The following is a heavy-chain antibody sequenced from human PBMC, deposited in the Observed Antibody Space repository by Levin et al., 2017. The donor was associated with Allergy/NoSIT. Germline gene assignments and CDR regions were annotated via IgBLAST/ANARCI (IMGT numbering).Heavy chain of an antibody. D-gene: IGHD7-27*01. CDR3: ARGKTNWGFSYWYFDL. J-gene: IGHJ2*01. CDR1: GFTFSSYW. CDR2: IKQDGSEK. V-gene: IGHV3-7*04. Sequence: GESLKISCAASGFTFSSYWMSWVRQAPGKGLEWVANIKQDGSEKYYVDSVKGRFTISRDNAKNSLYLQMNSLRAEDTAVYYCARGKTNWGFSYWYFDLWGRGTLVTVSS.